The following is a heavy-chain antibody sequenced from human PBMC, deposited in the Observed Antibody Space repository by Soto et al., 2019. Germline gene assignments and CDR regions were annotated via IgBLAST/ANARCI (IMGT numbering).Heavy chain of an antibody. CDR3: AKTPFCTNGVCQAY. CDR2: ISGSGGST. V-gene: IGHV3-23*01. Sequence: PVGSLRLSCAASGFTFSSYAMSWVRQAPGKGLEWVSAISGSGGSTYYADSVKGRFTISRDNSKNTLYLQMNSLRAEDTAVYYCAKTPFCTNGVCQAYWGQGTLVTVSS. CDR1: GFTFSSYA. J-gene: IGHJ4*02. D-gene: IGHD2-8*01.